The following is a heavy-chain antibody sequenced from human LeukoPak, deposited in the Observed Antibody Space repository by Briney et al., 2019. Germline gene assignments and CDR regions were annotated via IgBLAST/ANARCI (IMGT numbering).Heavy chain of an antibody. CDR2: IKSKTDGGTT. V-gene: IGHV3-15*01. D-gene: IGHD3-16*02. CDR1: GFTFSNAW. Sequence: GGSLRLSCAASGFTFSNAWMSWVRQAPGKGLEWVGRIKSKTDGGTTDYAAPVKGRFTISRDDSKNTLYLQMNSLEIEDTAVYYCTTDQARITFGGVIATAYWGQGTLVTVSS. CDR3: TTDQARITFGGVIATAY. J-gene: IGHJ4*02.